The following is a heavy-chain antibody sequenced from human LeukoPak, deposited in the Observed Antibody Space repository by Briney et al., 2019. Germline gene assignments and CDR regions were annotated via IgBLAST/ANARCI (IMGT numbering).Heavy chain of an antibody. J-gene: IGHJ4*02. V-gene: IGHV3-74*01. D-gene: IGHD3-10*01. Sequence: TGGSLRLSCAASGFTFSSYGMHWVRQAPGKGLMWVSHIDSDATSTYYTDSVKGRFTISRDNAKNTVYLQMNSLRAEDTAIYYCARESYYGLGSYSYWGQGTLVTVSS. CDR2: IDSDATST. CDR3: ARESYYGLGSYSY. CDR1: GFTFSSYG.